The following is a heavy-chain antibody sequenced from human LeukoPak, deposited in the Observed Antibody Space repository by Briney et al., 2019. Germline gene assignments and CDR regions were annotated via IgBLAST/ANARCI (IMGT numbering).Heavy chain of an antibody. J-gene: IGHJ1*01. V-gene: IGHV1-2*02. Sequence: ASVKVSCRASGYTFTAYFIYWVRQAPGQGVEWVGWINPSSGRTNSAQKFQGRVTMTRDTSISTAYMELGSLRSDDTAVYYCARAHVLRSSSRSFQHWGQGTLVSVAS. CDR2: INPSSGRT. CDR3: ARAHVLRSSSRSFQH. CDR1: GYTFTAYF. D-gene: IGHD6-13*01.